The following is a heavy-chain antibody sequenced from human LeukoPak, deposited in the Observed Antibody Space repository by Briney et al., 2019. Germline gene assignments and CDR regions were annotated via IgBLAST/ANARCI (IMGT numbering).Heavy chain of an antibody. CDR1: GFTFDDYA. Sequence: GGSLRLSCAASGFTFDDYAMHWVRQAPGKGLEWVSGISWNSGSIGYADSVKGRFTISRDNAKNSLYLQMNSLRSEDTAVYYCAREERPIAAAGRGAFDYWGQGTLVTVSS. D-gene: IGHD6-13*01. J-gene: IGHJ4*02. V-gene: IGHV3-9*01. CDR2: ISWNSGSI. CDR3: AREERPIAAAGRGAFDY.